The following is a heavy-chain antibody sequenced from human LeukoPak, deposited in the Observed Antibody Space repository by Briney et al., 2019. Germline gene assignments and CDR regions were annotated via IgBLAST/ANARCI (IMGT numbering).Heavy chain of an antibody. D-gene: IGHD1-26*01. Sequence: LTGGSLRLSCAASGFPFDDYAMHWVRQAPGKGLEWVSGISWNSGSIGYADSVKGRFTISRDNAKNSLYLQMNSLRAEDTALYYCARGDGGSYIDYWGQGTLVTVSS. CDR3: ARGDGGSYIDY. V-gene: IGHV3-9*01. CDR2: ISWNSGSI. J-gene: IGHJ4*02. CDR1: GFPFDDYA.